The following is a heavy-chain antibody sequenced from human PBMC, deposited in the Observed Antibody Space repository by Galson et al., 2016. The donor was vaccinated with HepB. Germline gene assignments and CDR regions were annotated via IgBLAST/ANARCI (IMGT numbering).Heavy chain of an antibody. CDR1: GYNFVSRG. CDR2: TSAYNGNT. Sequence: SVKVSCKASGYNFVSRGLNWVRQAPGQGLEWMGWTSAYNGNTNYAQKFQGRLTMTTHTSTTTLYMELRSLTSDDTAVYYCARDSGHWNSFGLALDVWGRVTLVAVSS. D-gene: IGHD1/OR15-1a*01. CDR3: ARDSGHWNSFGLALDV. V-gene: IGHV1-18*04. J-gene: IGHJ3*01.